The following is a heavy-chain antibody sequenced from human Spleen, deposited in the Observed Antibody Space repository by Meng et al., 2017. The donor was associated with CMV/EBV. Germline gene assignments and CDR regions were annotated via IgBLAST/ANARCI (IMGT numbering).Heavy chain of an antibody. CDR3: ARPLPGGGGPFDY. Sequence: GESLKISCAASGFTFSSYSMHWARQAPGKGLEWVALISYDGRNYYNEDSVKGRFTISRDNSKSTLYLQMNSLRAEDTAVYYCARPLPGGGGPFDYWGQGTLVTVSS. J-gene: IGHJ4*02. CDR2: ISYDGRNY. V-gene: IGHV3-30*04. CDR1: GFTFSSYS. D-gene: IGHD2-15*01.